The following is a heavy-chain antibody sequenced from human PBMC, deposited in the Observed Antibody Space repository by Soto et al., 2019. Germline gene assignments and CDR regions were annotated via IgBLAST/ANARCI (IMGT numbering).Heavy chain of an antibody. CDR2: ISSSGSI. D-gene: IGHD2-2*01. J-gene: IGHJ6*02. CDR3: ATYHLLDFYYNGLDL. V-gene: IGHV3-11*01. CDR1: GFTFGDYF. Sequence: GGSLRLSCVASGFTFGDYFMTWVRQAPEKGLEWLSYISSSGSIFYADSVKGRFTISRDNAKNSLYLQMNSLRVDDTAVYYCATYHLLDFYYNGLDLWGQGTSVTVSS.